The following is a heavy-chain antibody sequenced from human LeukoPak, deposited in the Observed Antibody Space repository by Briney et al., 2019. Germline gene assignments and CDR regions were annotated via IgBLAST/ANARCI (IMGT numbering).Heavy chain of an antibody. Sequence: ASVKVSCKASGYTFTSYGISWVRQATGQGLEWMGWMNPNSGNTGYAQKFQGRVTMTRNTSISTAYMELSSLRSEDTAVYYCARASIAMIVVVPYYFDYWGQGTLVTVSS. CDR3: ARASIAMIVVVPYYFDY. CDR2: MNPNSGNT. CDR1: GYTFTSYG. V-gene: IGHV1-8*02. J-gene: IGHJ4*02. D-gene: IGHD3-22*01.